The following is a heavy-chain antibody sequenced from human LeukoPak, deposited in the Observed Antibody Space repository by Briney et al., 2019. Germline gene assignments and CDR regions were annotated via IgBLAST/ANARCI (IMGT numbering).Heavy chain of an antibody. Sequence: SETLSLTCTVSGVSISSYYWSWIRQPPGKGLEWIGYIYYSGSTNYNPSLKSRVTISVDTSKNQFSLKLSSVTAADTAVYYCARPQPVYSSGWFSFDYWGQGTLVTVSS. V-gene: IGHV4-59*01. CDR3: ARPQPVYSSGWFSFDY. CDR2: IYYSGST. J-gene: IGHJ4*02. CDR1: GVSISSYY. D-gene: IGHD6-19*01.